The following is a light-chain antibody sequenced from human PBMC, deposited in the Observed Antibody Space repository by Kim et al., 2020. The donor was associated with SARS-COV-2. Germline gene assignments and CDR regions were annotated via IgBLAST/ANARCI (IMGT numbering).Light chain of an antibody. CDR1: QTISTW. CDR2: LAS. Sequence: DIQMTQSPSTLSASVGDRVTITCRASQTISTWLAWYQQKPGKAPNLLIYLASTLEGGVPSRFIGSGSGTEFTLTIDSLQPDDFATYYCQHYSRFPYTFGQGTKLEIK. CDR3: QHYSRFPYT. V-gene: IGKV1-5*03. J-gene: IGKJ2*01.